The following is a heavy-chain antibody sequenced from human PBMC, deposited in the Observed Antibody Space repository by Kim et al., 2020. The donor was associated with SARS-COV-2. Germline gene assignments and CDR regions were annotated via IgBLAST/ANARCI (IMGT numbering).Heavy chain of an antibody. V-gene: IGHV1-69*13. CDR3: ARDREDNLGLRPGVVDN. J-gene: IGHJ4*01. CDR2: IIPIFGTA. Sequence: SVKVSCKASGCTFSSYAMNWVRQAPGQGLEWMGGIIPIFGTANYAQKFQGRVTITADASASTAYMELSSLRSEDTAVYYCARDREDNLGLRPGVVDNWG. CDR1: GCTFSSYA. D-gene: IGHD5-12*01.